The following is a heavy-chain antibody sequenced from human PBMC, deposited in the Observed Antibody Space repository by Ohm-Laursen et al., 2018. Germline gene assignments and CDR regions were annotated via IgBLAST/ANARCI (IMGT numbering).Heavy chain of an antibody. Sequence: GTLSLTCTVSGGSISSYYWSWIRQPPGKGLEWIGYIYYSGSTNYNPSLKSRVTISVDTSKNQFSLKLSSVTAADTAVYYWARDSRGYDFWSGYYQTNWFDPWGQGTLVTVS. J-gene: IGHJ5*02. CDR2: IYYSGST. V-gene: IGHV4-59*01. D-gene: IGHD3-3*01. CDR1: GGSISSYY. CDR3: ARDSRGYDFWSGYYQTNWFDP.